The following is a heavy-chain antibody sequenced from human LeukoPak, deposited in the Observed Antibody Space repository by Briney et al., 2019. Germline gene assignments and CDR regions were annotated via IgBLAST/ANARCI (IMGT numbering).Heavy chain of an antibody. D-gene: IGHD3-22*01. CDR3: ARASPYYYDSSGYYYGY. CDR1: GYTFTSYY. J-gene: IGHJ4*02. CDR2: INPSGGNT. Sequence: ASVKVSCKASGYTFTSYYMHWVRQAPGQGLEWMGIINPSGGNTSYAQKFQGRVTMTRDMSTSTVYMELSSLRSEDTAVYYCARASPYYYDSSGYYYGYWGQGTLVTVSS. V-gene: IGHV1-46*01.